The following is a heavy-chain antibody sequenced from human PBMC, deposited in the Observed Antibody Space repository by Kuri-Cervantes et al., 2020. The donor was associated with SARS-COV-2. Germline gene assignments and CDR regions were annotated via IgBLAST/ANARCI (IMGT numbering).Heavy chain of an antibody. CDR2: ISGSGGST. D-gene: IGHD2-2*02. V-gene: IGHV3-23*01. CDR1: GFTVSSNY. J-gene: IGHJ4*02. CDR3: AKVGYCSSTSCYISYYFDY. Sequence: GGSLRLSCAASGFTVSSNYMSWVRQAPGKGLEWVSAISGSGGSTYYADSVKGRFTISRDNSKNTLYLQMNSLRAEDTAVYYCAKVGYCSSTSCYISYYFDYWGQGTLVTVSS.